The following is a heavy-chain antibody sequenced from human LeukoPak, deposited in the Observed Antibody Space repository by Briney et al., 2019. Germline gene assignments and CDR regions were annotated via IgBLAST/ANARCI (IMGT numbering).Heavy chain of an antibody. CDR1: GFTFSNNG. Sequence: PGGSLRLSCAASGFTFSNNGMHWVRQAPGKGLEWVAVTSYDGSNIFYVDSVKGRFTIHRDNSKNTLYLDMNSLRAEDTAVYYCAKDVGTTSLYNWFDPRGQGTLVTVSS. J-gene: IGHJ5*02. CDR2: TSYDGSNI. CDR3: AKDVGTTSLYNWFDP. V-gene: IGHV3-33*06. D-gene: IGHD2/OR15-2a*01.